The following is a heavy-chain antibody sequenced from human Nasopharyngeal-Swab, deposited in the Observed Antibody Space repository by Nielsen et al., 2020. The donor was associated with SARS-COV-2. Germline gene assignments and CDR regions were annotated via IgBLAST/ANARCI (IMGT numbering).Heavy chain of an antibody. CDR1: GFTFISYW. CDR3: AREEGVGSSDNYYYYGMDV. V-gene: IGHV3-7*01. Sequence: GGSLRLSCAASGFTFISYWLSWARQAPGKGLDWVANIKQVGSEKYYVDSVKGRFTISRDNAKNSLYLKMNSLRAEDTAVYYCAREEGVGSSDNYYYYGMDVWGQGTTVTVSS. J-gene: IGHJ6*02. D-gene: IGHD2-2*01. CDR2: IKQVGSEK.